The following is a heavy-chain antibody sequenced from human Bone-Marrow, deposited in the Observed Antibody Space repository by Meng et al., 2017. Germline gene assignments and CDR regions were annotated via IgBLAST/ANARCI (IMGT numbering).Heavy chain of an antibody. V-gene: IGHV1-46*01. CDR3: ARDGYLDCSRTNCFDY. D-gene: IGHD2-2*01. CDR2: INPSGGST. CDR1: GYTFTSYY. J-gene: IGHJ4*02. Sequence: ASVKVSCKASGYTFTSYYMHWVRQAPGQGLEWMGIINPSGGSTSYAQKFQGRVTMTRDTSTSTVYMELSSLRSEDTAVYYCARDGYLDCSRTNCFDYWGQGTLVTVSS.